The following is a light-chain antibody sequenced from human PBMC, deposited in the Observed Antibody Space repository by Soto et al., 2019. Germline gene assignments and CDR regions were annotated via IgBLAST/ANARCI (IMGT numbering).Light chain of an antibody. CDR2: EVS. J-gene: IGLJ3*02. V-gene: IGLV2-23*02. CDR1: NSDVGSSNL. Sequence: QSALTQPASVSGSPGQSITISCTGTNSDVGSSNLVSWYQQHPGRAPKLMIYEVSRRPSGVSNRFSGSKSGNTASLTISGLQAEDDADYHCRSHAPSRPAWVFGGGTKLTVL. CDR3: RSHAPSRPAWV.